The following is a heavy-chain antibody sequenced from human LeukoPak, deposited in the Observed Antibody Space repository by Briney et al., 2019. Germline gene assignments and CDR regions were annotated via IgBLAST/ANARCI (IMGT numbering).Heavy chain of an antibody. CDR2: IWYDGSIK. V-gene: IGHV3-30*02. CDR1: GFTFSYYG. CDR3: AKLKASLTDPSDY. Sequence: GGSLRLSCAASGFTFSYYGMHWVRQAPGKGLEWVAFIWYDGSIKYYAGSVKGHFTISRDNSKNTLYLEMNSLRTEDTAVYYCAKLKASLTDPSDYWGQGTLVTVSS. J-gene: IGHJ4*02.